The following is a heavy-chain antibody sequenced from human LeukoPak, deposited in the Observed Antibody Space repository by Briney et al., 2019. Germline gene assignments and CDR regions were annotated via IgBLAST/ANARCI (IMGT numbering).Heavy chain of an antibody. J-gene: IGHJ4*02. CDR2: IYYSGST. CDR3: ARDSPIGGRNGYRIFDY. Sequence: PSETLSLTWTVSGXSISSYYGSWIRQPPGKGLEWIGSIYYSGSTNYNPSLKSRVTISVDTSKNQFSLKLSSVTAADTAVYFCARDSPIGGRNGYRIFDYWGQGTLVTVSS. CDR1: GXSISSYY. V-gene: IGHV4-59*01. D-gene: IGHD5-24*01.